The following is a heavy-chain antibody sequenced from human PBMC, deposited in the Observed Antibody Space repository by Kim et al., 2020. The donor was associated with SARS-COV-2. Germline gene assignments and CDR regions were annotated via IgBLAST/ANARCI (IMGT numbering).Heavy chain of an antibody. Sequence: SETLSLTCTVSGGSISSSSYYWGWIRQPPGKGLEWIGSIYYSGSTYYNPSLKSRVTISVDTPKNQFSLKLSSVTAADTAVYYCARHSLRFLEWANWFDPWGQGTLVTVSS. J-gene: IGHJ5*02. V-gene: IGHV4-39*01. CDR2: IYYSGST. CDR1: GGSISSSSYY. D-gene: IGHD3-3*01. CDR3: ARHSLRFLEWANWFDP.